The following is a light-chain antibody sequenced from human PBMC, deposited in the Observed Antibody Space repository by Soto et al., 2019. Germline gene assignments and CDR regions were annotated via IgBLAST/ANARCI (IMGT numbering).Light chain of an antibody. Sequence: EIVLPQSPGTMSLSPGASDTLSCRASQIVSSRYLAWYQQKPGQAPRLLIYGASSRATGIPDRFSGSGSGTDFTLTISRLEPEDFAVYYCHHRGNGITFGQGTRLEIK. J-gene: IGKJ5*01. CDR1: QIVSSRY. CDR2: GAS. CDR3: HHRGNGIT. V-gene: IGKV3D-20*02.